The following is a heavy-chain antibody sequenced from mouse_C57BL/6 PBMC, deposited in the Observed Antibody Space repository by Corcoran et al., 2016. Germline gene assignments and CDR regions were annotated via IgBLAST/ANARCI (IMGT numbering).Heavy chain of an antibody. CDR3: ARSPVLYYGSSYTWFAY. CDR2: INTYSGVP. J-gene: IGHJ3*01. D-gene: IGHD1-1*01. V-gene: IGHV9-3*01. CDR1: GYTFTTYG. Sequence: QIQLVQSGPELKKPGETVKISCKASGYTFTTYGMSWVKQAPGKGLKWMGWINTYSGVPTYADDFKGRFAFSLETSASTAYLQINNLKNEDTATYFCARSPVLYYGSSYTWFAYWGQGTLVTVSA.